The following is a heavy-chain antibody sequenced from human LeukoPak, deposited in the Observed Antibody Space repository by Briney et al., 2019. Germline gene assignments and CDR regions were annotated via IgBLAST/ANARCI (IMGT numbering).Heavy chain of an antibody. J-gene: IGHJ4*02. V-gene: IGHV3-9*01. CDR2: ISWNSGSI. D-gene: IGHD3-22*01. CDR3: AKDFDSSGYSGQTGSEIDY. CDR1: GFTFDDYA. Sequence: PGGSLRLSCAASGFTFDDYAMHWVRQAPGKGLEWVSGISWNSGSIGYADSVKGRFTISRDNAKNSLYLQMNSLRAEDTALYYCAKDFDSSGYSGQTGSEIDYWGQGTLVTVSS.